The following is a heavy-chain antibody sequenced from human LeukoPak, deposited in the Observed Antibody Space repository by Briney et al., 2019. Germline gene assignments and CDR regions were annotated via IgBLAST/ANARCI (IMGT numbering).Heavy chain of an antibody. D-gene: IGHD1-26*01. CDR1: GFTFSSYG. CDR3: AKGAGGSYYDAFDI. Sequence: GGSLRLSCAASGFTFSSYGMHWVRQAPGKGLEWVAVISYDGSNKYYADSVKGRFTISRDNSKNTLYLQMNSLRAEDTAVYYCAKGAGGSYYDAFDIWGQGTMVTVSS. CDR2: ISYDGSNK. J-gene: IGHJ3*02. V-gene: IGHV3-30*18.